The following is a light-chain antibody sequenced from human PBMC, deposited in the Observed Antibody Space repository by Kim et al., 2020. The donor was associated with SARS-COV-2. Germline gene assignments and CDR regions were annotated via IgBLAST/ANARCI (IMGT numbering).Light chain of an antibody. Sequence: SPGERATLACRNSQSVSNTYLAWYQQKPGQAPRLLIYGASSRATGIPDRFTGSGSGTDFTLTISRLEPEDFAVYYCLLYGTSHRTFGQGTKVDIK. J-gene: IGKJ1*01. CDR2: GAS. CDR3: LLYGTSHRT. V-gene: IGKV3-20*01. CDR1: QSVSNTY.